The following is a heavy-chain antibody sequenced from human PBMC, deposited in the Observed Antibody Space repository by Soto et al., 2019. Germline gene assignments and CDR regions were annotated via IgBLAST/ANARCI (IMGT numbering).Heavy chain of an antibody. V-gene: IGHV5-51*01. J-gene: IGHJ5*02. D-gene: IGHD2-8*01. CDR1: GYSFNSYW. CDR3: ARGYCTTNICDPWFDP. Sequence: GESLKISCPGVGYSFNSYWIGWVRQMPGKGLEWMGIIYPGDSDTRYSPSFQGQVTISADKSISTVYLQWSSLKASDTAMYYCARGYCTTNICDPWFDPWGQGTLVTVSS. CDR2: IYPGDSDT.